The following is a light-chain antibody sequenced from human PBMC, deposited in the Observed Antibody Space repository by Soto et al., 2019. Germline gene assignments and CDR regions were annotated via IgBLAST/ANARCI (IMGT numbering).Light chain of an antibody. V-gene: IGKV3-11*01. J-gene: IGKJ3*01. CDR3: QQRSHWPRVT. Sequence: EIVLTQSPANLSLSPGERATLSCRASQSVSSYLSWYQQKPGQAPRLLIYDASNRATGIPARFSGSGSGTDFTLTISSLEPEDFAVYYCQQRSHWPRVTFFPGTKVDIK. CDR1: QSVSSY. CDR2: DAS.